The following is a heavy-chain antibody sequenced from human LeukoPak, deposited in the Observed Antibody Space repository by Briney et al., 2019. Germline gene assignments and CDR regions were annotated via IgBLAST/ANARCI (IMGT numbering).Heavy chain of an antibody. CDR1: GGSISSSSYY. CDR3: ARVGSTLIVDMTGAWFDP. D-gene: IGHD3-22*01. CDR2: IFHTGST. Sequence: SETLSLTCTVSGGSISSSSYYWGWSRQPPGKGLQWIGSIFHTGSTYYNPSLKSRLTISIDTSKNQFSLKLSSVTAADTAVYSCARVGSTLIVDMTGAWFDPWGQGILVTVSS. V-gene: IGHV4-39*07. J-gene: IGHJ5*02.